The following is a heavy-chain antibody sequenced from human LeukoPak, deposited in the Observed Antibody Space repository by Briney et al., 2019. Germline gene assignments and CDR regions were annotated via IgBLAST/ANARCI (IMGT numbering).Heavy chain of an antibody. Sequence: SETLSLTCTVSGGSISSGDYYWSWIRQPPGKGLEWIGYIYYSGSTYYNPSLKSRVTISVDTSKNQFSLKLSSVTAADTAVYYCARDRGYCSSTSCSKTNWFDPWGQGTLVTVSS. CDR3: ARDRGYCSSTSCSKTNWFDP. D-gene: IGHD2-2*01. V-gene: IGHV4-30-4*08. CDR1: GGSISSGDYY. J-gene: IGHJ5*02. CDR2: IYYSGST.